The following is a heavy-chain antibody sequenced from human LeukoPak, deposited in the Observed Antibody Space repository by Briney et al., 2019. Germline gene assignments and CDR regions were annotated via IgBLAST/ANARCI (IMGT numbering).Heavy chain of an antibody. CDR3: AREVDYYDTSDYFPLGY. V-gene: IGHV1-18*01. D-gene: IGHD3-22*01. CDR2: ISAYSGNT. Sequence: ASVKVSCKASGYTFTSYGISWVRQAPGQGLEWMGWISAYSGNTNYAQKLQGRVTMTTDTSTSTAYMELRSLRSDDTAVYYCAREVDYYDTSDYFPLGYWGQGTLVTVSS. CDR1: GYTFTSYG. J-gene: IGHJ4*02.